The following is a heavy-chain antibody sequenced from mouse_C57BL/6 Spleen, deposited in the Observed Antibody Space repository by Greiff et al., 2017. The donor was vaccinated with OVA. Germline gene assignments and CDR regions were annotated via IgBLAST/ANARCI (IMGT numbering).Heavy chain of an antibody. CDR2: IHPNSGST. D-gene: IGHD1-1*01. Sequence: QVQLQQPGAELVKPGASVKLSCKASGYTFTSYWMHWVKQRPGQGLEWIGMIHPNSGSTNYNEKFKSKATLTVDKSSSTAYMQLSSLTSEDSAVYYGARDYGSSYGYFDVWGTGTTVTVSS. V-gene: IGHV1-64*01. CDR1: GYTFTSYW. J-gene: IGHJ1*03. CDR3: ARDYGSSYGYFDV.